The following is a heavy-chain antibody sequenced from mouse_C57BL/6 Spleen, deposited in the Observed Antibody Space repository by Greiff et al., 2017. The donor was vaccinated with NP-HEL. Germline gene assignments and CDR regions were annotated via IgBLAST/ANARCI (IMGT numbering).Heavy chain of an antibody. J-gene: IGHJ3*01. CDR2: IDPANGNT. D-gene: IGHD2-4*01. V-gene: IGHV14-3*01. Sequence: EVKLQQSVAELVRPGASVKLSCTASGFNIKNTYMHWVKQRPEQGLEWIGRIDPANGNTKYAPKFQGKATITADTSSNTAYLQLSSLTSEDTAIYYCATSRFSYDYGFAYWGQGTLVTVSA. CDR1: GFNIKNTY. CDR3: ATSRFSYDYGFAY.